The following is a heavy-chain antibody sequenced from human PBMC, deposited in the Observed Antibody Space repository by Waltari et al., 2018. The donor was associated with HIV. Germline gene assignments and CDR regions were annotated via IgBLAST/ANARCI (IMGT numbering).Heavy chain of an antibody. CDR2: ISNDGSNK. Sequence: QVQLVESGGGVVQPGRSLRLSCAASGFTFSSYALHWVRQAPGKGLEWGAVISNDGSNKYYADSVKGRFTISRDNSKNTLYLQMNSLRAVDTAVYYCAREEMATIDYWGQGTLVTVSS. D-gene: IGHD5-12*01. CDR1: GFTFSSYA. CDR3: AREEMATIDY. J-gene: IGHJ4*02. V-gene: IGHV3-30*04.